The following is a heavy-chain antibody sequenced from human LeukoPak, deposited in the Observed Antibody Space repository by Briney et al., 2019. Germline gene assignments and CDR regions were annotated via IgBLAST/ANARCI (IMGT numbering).Heavy chain of an antibody. V-gene: IGHV3-48*02. J-gene: IGHJ4*02. CDR3: ARAQTYYGSGSYLY. Sequence: PGGSPRLSCSASGFTFGGYAMTWVRQAPGKGLEWVSYISSSSSTVYYADSLKGRFTISRDNAKNSLYLQMNSLRDEDTAVYYCARAQTYYGSGSYLYWGQGTLVTVSS. CDR1: GFTFGGYA. CDR2: ISSSSSTV. D-gene: IGHD3-10*01.